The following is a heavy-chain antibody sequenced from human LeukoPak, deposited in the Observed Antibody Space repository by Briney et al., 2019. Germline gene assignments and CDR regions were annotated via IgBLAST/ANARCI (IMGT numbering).Heavy chain of an antibody. CDR3: AKRREGVPAALTG. V-gene: IGHV4-31*03. CDR1: GGSISSGGYY. CDR2: IYYSGST. D-gene: IGHD2-2*01. J-gene: IGHJ4*02. Sequence: PSETLSLTCTVSGGSISSGGYYWSWIRQHPGKGLEWIGYIYYSGSTYYNPSLKSRVTISVDTSKNQFSLKLSSVTAADTAVYYCAKRREGVPAALTGWGQGTLVTVSS.